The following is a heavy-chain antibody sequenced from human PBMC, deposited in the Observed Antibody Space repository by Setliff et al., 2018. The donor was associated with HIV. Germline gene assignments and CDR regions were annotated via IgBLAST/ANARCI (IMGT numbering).Heavy chain of an antibody. CDR1: GGTFSSYG. J-gene: IGHJ1*01. CDR2: IITIFGTP. Sequence: ASVKVSCKASGGTFSSYGISWVRQAPGQGLEWMGGIITIFGTPNYAQKFQGRVTMTTDPTTSTGYMELSSLRSDDTAVYYCARTQYDRVDEYFKYWGQGTRVTVSS. D-gene: IGHD3-22*01. CDR3: ARTQYDRVDEYFKY. V-gene: IGHV1-69*05.